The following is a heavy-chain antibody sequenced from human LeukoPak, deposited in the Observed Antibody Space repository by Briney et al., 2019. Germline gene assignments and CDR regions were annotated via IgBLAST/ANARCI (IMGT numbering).Heavy chain of an antibody. D-gene: IGHD1-26*01. J-gene: IGHJ2*01. V-gene: IGHV3-23*01. CDR2: ISGSGVGT. CDR3: AKRAMWDLYWYFDL. Sequence: HSGGSLRLSCAASGFTFSSYAMNWVRQAPGKGLEWVSGISGSGVGTYYKDSVKGRFTISRDNSKDTLYLQMNSLRAEDTAVYYCAKRAMWDLYWYFDLWGRGTLVTVSS. CDR1: GFTFSSYA.